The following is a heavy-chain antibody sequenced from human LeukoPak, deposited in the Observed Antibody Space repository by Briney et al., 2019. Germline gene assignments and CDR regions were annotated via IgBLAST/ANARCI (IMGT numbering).Heavy chain of an antibody. CDR2: ISSSTRTT. Sequence: GGSLRLSCVASGFTLSTSKMNWVRQAPGKGLEWVSHISSSTRTTYYADSVKGRFTISRDNAQNSLYLQMNSLRAEDTAVYYCAREYYAAFDIWGQGTMVTVSS. D-gene: IGHD3-3*01. V-gene: IGHV3-48*01. CDR1: GFTLSTSK. J-gene: IGHJ3*02. CDR3: AREYYAAFDI.